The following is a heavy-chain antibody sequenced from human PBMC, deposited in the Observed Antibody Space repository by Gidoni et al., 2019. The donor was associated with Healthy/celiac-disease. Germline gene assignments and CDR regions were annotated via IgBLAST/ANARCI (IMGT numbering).Heavy chain of an antibody. D-gene: IGHD6-13*01. J-gene: IGHJ5*02. Sequence: EVQLVESGGGLVQPGGSLRLSCAASGFTFSSYWMSWVRQAPGKGLEWVANIKQDGSEKYYVDSVKGRFTISRDNAKNSLYLQMNSLRAEDTAVYYCARNSVSSSWTGPRFDPWGQGTLVTVSS. CDR1: GFTFSSYW. V-gene: IGHV3-7*01. CDR2: IKQDGSEK. CDR3: ARNSVSSSWTGPRFDP.